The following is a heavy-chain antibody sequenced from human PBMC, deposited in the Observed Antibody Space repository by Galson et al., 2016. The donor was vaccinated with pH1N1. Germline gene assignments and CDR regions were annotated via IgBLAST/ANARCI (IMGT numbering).Heavy chain of an antibody. CDR3: VRVGVPWNYDY. J-gene: IGHJ4*02. CDR2: IRKKTNSYTT. CDR1: GFIFSDHY. D-gene: IGHD3-16*01. V-gene: IGHV3-72*01. Sequence: SLRLSCAASGFIFSDHYMDWVRQAPGKGLEWVGRIRKKTNSYTTEYATSVKGRFTISRDDSENLLYLQMSSLKTADTAVYYCVRVGVPWNYDYWGQGTLVTVSS.